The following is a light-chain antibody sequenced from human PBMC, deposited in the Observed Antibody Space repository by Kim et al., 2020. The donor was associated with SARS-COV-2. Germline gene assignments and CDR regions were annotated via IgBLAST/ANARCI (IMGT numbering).Light chain of an antibody. CDR2: GSS. V-gene: IGKV1-39*01. Sequence: ASVGDRVTITCRASQSISNYLNWYQQKPGKAPKLLIYGSSSLQSGVPSRFSGSGSGTDFTLSISTLQSEDFATYYCQQSYNAPITFGQGTRLEIK. CDR1: QSISNY. J-gene: IGKJ5*01. CDR3: QQSYNAPIT.